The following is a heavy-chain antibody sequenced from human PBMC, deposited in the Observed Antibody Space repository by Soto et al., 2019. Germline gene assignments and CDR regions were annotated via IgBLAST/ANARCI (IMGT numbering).Heavy chain of an antibody. Sequence: QVQLMQSGAEVKKPGASVKVSCKASGDTFTDDYIHWVRQAPGQGLEWMGTVNPSGGHTTYAQHFLGRVTRAGDTSASSLYMELTSLTSDDTAIYYCARGGLVVVVTAALGYWGKGTLVTVSS. CDR2: VNPSGGHT. J-gene: IGHJ4*02. V-gene: IGHV1-46*01. D-gene: IGHD2-21*02. CDR3: ARGGLVVVVTAALGY. CDR1: GDTFTDDY.